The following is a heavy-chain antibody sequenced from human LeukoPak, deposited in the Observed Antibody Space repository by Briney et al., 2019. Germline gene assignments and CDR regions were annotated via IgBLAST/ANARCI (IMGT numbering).Heavy chain of an antibody. V-gene: IGHV1-18*01. CDR3: ASSGGFATASERDAFDI. CDR1: GYTFINYA. Sequence: GASVKVSCKASGYTFINYAISWVRQAPGQGLEWLGWVSAYNGNRNYAQKFQGWVTMTRDTSISTAYMELSRLRSDDTVVYYCASSGGFATASERDAFDIWGQGTMVTVSS. J-gene: IGHJ3*02. CDR2: VSAYNGNR. D-gene: IGHD1-1*01.